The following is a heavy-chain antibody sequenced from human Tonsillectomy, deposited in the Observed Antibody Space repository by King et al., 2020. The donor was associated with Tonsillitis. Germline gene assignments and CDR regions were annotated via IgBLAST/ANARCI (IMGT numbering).Heavy chain of an antibody. Sequence: VQLVESGGGLVQPGGSLRLSCAASGFTFSIYWMSWVRQAPGKGLEWVASIKQDGSQKNYVDSVKGRFTISRDNAESSLYLHMNSLRVEDTAVYYCATSYGDYDYWGQGTLVTVSS. CDR2: IKQDGSQK. V-gene: IGHV3-7*03. J-gene: IGHJ4*02. CDR1: GFTFSIYW. D-gene: IGHD4-17*01. CDR3: ATSYGDYDY.